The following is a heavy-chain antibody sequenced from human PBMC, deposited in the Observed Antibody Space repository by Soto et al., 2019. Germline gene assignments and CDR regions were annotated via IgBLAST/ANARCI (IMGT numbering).Heavy chain of an antibody. D-gene: IGHD1-20*01. V-gene: IGHV4-59*01. J-gene: IGHJ6*02. CDR2: IYYSGST. Sequence: PSETLSLTCTVSHGSISSYYWSWIRQPPGNGLDRIGYIYYSGSTNYNPSLKSRVTITVDTSKNQFSLKLSSVTAADTAVYYCERRGIKLRLKPFGMDVWGPRIMVTVFS. CDR1: HGSISSYY. CDR3: ERRGIKLRLKPFGMDV.